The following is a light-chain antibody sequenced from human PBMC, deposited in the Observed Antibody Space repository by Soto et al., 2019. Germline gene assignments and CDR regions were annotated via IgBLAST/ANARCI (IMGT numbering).Light chain of an antibody. V-gene: IGKV2-30*01. J-gene: IGKJ1*01. CDR2: RAS. Sequence: DVVMTQSPLSLPVTLGQPASISCRSSQSIVYSDGNAYLSWFQQRPGQSPRRLIYRASNRDSGVTDRFSGSGSGTDFTLKIDRVEAEDVGIYYCMQGTHWPPTFGRGTRVEIK. CDR3: MQGTHWPPT. CDR1: QSIVYSDGNAY.